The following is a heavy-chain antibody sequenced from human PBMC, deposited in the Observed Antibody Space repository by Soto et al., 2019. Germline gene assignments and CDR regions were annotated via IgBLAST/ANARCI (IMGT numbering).Heavy chain of an antibody. Sequence: EVQVWESGGGLVQPGGSLRLSCAASGFTFSNCAMSWVRQAPGKGLEWVSGISGTGRSTFYADSVNDRFTISRDNSKNIVYLQMNSLRVEDTAVYYCAKGNTSGWYFFDYWGQGTLVTVSS. CDR3: AKGNTSGWYFFDY. CDR2: ISGTGRST. J-gene: IGHJ4*02. V-gene: IGHV3-23*01. CDR1: GFTFSNCA. D-gene: IGHD6-19*01.